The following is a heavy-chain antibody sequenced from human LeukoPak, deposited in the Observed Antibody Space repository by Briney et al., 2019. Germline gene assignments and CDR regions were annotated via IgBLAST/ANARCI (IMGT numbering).Heavy chain of an antibody. J-gene: IGHJ6*03. CDR3: ARLRTVDTAMVSYNYYYYMDV. CDR2: IYYGSVFYSVST. CDR1: DGSISSSSYY. V-gene: IGHV4-39*07. Sequence: SETLSLTCTVSDGSISSSSYYWGWIRQPPGKGLEWIGSIYYGSVFYSVSTYYNPSLKSRVTMSGDTSKNQFSLKLSSVTAADTAVYYCARLRTVDTAMVSYNYYYYMDVWGKGTTVTVSS. D-gene: IGHD5-18*01.